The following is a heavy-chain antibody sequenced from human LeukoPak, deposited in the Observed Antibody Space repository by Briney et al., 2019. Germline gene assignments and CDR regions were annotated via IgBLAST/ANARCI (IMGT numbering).Heavy chain of an antibody. CDR1: GFTVSSNY. V-gene: IGHV3-53*01. Sequence: GGSLRLSCAASGFTVSSNYMSWVRQAPGKGLEWVSVIYSGGSTYYADSVKGRFTISRDNSKNTLYLQMNSLRAEDTAVYYCARHSLTYYYDSSGYYGPGDYWGPGTLVTVSS. D-gene: IGHD3-22*01. CDR2: IYSGGST. J-gene: IGHJ4*02. CDR3: ARHSLTYYYDSSGYYGPGDY.